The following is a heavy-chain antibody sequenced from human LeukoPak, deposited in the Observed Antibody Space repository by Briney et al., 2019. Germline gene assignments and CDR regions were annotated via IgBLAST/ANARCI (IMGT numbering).Heavy chain of an antibody. CDR1: GFTVSSNY. CDR2: IYTGGSI. CDR3: AKDSSVAGPEEDWYFDL. V-gene: IGHV3-53*05. D-gene: IGHD6-19*01. J-gene: IGHJ2*01. Sequence: GGSLRLSCAASGFTVSSNYMSWVRQAPGKGLEWVSVIYTGGSIYYADSVKGRITISRDNSKNTLYLQMNSLRAEDTAVYYCAKDSSVAGPEEDWYFDLWGRGTLVTVSS.